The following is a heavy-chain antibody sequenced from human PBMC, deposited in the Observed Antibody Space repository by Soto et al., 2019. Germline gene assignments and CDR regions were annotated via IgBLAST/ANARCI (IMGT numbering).Heavy chain of an antibody. D-gene: IGHD4-17*01. CDR3: ARDPHTVTTFGPFDY. CDR1: GFTFSSYA. V-gene: IGHV3-30-3*01. J-gene: IGHJ4*02. CDR2: ISYDGSNK. Sequence: QVQLVESGGGVVQPGRSLRLSCAASGFTFSSYAMHWVRQAPGKGLEWVAVISYDGSNKYYADSVKGRFTISRDNSKNTLHLQMNSLRAEDTAVYYCARDPHTVTTFGPFDYWGQGTLVTVSS.